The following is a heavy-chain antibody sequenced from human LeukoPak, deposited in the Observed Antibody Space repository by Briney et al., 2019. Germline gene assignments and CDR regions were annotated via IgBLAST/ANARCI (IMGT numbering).Heavy chain of an antibody. CDR1: RFTFNNYG. CDR2: IAGGGEIA. CDR3: AKYNYGSGLDS. Sequence: PGGSLRLSCAASRFTFNNYGMNWVRQAPGKGLEWVSGIAGGGEIAYYADPVKGRFTISRDNSKDTLFLQMSSLRAEDTAVYYCAKYNYGSGLDSWGQGTLVSVSS. V-gene: IGHV3-23*01. D-gene: IGHD3-10*01. J-gene: IGHJ4*02.